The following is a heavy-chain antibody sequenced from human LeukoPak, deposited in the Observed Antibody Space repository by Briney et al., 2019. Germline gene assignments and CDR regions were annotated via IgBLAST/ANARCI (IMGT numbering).Heavy chain of an antibody. J-gene: IGHJ4*02. CDR2: VDPENGET. CDR3: ATVERGYSAYASFYFDY. CDR1: EDIFSDYY. Sequence: ASVKTSCKASEDIFSDYYIHWVQLAPGKGLEWMGRVDPENGETKYAEKFQGRVTITADTSTDTAYMELNSLISDDTAVYYCATVERGYSAYASFYFDYWGRGTLVTVSS. V-gene: IGHV1-69-2*01. D-gene: IGHD5-12*01.